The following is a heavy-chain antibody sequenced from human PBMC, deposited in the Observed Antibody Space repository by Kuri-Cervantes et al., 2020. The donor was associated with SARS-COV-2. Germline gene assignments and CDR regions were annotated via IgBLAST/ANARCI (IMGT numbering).Heavy chain of an antibody. CDR2: IYSGGST. CDR1: GFTVSSNY. V-gene: IGHV3-66*01. CDR3: AKGGRSGSYYSDY. Sequence: GESLKISCAASGFTVSSNYMSWVRQAPGKGLEWVSVIYSGGSTYYADSVKGRFTISRDNSNNTLYLQMNSLRAEDTAVYYCAKGGRSGSYYSDYWGQGTLGTVSS. D-gene: IGHD3-10*01. J-gene: IGHJ4*02.